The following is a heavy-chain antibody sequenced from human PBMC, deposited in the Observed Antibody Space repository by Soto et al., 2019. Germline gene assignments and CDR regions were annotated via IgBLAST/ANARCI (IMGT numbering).Heavy chain of an antibody. Sequence: EVQLLESGGGLVQPGGSLRLSCAASGFTFSSYAMSWVRQAPGKGLEWVSAISGSGGSTYYADSVKGRFTISRDNSKNTLYLQMNSLRAEDTAVYYCAKDVPYFGGVIVGRAFDIWGQGTMVTVSS. CDR2: ISGSGGST. D-gene: IGHD3-16*02. CDR3: AKDVPYFGGVIVGRAFDI. V-gene: IGHV3-23*01. J-gene: IGHJ3*02. CDR1: GFTFSSYA.